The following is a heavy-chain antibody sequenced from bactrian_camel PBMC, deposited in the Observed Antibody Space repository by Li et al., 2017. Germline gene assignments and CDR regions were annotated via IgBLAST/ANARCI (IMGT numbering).Heavy chain of an antibody. Sequence: HVQLVESGGGSVQAGGSLRLSCTAPGFTSDSCGADWYRQATGKEREWVSSIISANDSTSYADSVKGRFTISKDDAKDTVYLQMNSLRPEDTAKYHCAKGRPRLGLVAADLDRGQGTQVTVS. D-gene: IGHD7*01. J-gene: IGHJ4*01. V-gene: IGHV3S61*01. CDR2: IISANDST. CDR3: AKGRPRLGLVAADLD. CDR1: GFTSDSCG.